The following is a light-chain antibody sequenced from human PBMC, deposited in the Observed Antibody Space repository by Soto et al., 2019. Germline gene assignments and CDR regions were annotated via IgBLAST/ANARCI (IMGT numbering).Light chain of an antibody. CDR1: SSDVGDYDY. J-gene: IGLJ1*01. CDR2: EVT. Sequence: QSALTQPASVSASPGQSITISCTGTSSDVGDYDYVSWYQQFPGKAPKLMIYEVTNRPSGVSNRFSGSKSGNTASLTISGLQAEDEANYYCSSYTSISTQVFGTGTKLTVL. V-gene: IGLV2-14*01. CDR3: SSYTSISTQV.